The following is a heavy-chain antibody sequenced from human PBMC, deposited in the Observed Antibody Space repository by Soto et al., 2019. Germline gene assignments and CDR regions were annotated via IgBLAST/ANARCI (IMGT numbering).Heavy chain of an antibody. D-gene: IGHD6-13*01. CDR2: IIPIFGTA. Sequence: QVQLVQSGAEVKKPGSSVKVSCKASGGTFSSYAISWVRQAPGQGLEWMGGIIPIFGTANYAQKFQGRVTITADESTSTAYMELSSLRSEDTAVYYCARETPKAVSRGPSVAFDIWGQGTMVTVS. J-gene: IGHJ3*02. V-gene: IGHV1-69*01. CDR3: ARETPKAVSRGPSVAFDI. CDR1: GGTFSSYA.